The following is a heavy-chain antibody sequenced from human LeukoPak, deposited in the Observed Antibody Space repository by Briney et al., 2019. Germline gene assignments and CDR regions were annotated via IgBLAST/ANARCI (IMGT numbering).Heavy chain of an antibody. CDR3: ARETEYSSAWYSIDS. V-gene: IGHV1-2*02. Sequence: ASVKVSCKASGYTFTGYYMHWVRQAPGQGLEWMGWINPNSGGTNYAQKFQGRVTMTRDTSITTAYMELGRLRSDDRAVYYCARETEYSSAWYSIDSWGQGTLVTVSS. D-gene: IGHD6-19*01. CDR2: INPNSGGT. CDR1: GYTFTGYY. J-gene: IGHJ4*02.